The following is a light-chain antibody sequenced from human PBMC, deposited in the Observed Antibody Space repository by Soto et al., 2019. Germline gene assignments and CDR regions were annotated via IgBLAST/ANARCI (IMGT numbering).Light chain of an antibody. CDR2: EVS. CDR3: SSYTSTLYVL. CDR1: SSDVGGYNY. V-gene: IGLV2-14*01. Sequence: QSALTQPASVSGSPGQSITISCTGTSSDVGGYNYVSWYQHHPGKAPKLMIYEVSNRPSGVSNRFSGSKSGNTASLTISGLQAEDEADYYCSSYTSTLYVLFGGGTKLT. J-gene: IGLJ2*01.